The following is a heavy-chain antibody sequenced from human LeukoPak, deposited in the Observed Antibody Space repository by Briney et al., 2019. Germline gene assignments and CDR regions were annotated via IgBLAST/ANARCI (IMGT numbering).Heavy chain of an antibody. J-gene: IGHJ4*02. CDR3: ARVFVGQLAVLAIDY. V-gene: IGHV4-39*07. Sequence: PSETLSLTYTVSGGSISSSSYCWGGIRQPPGKGLEWIGSIYYSGSTYYNRSLKSRVTISVDTSKNQFSLKLSSVTAADTPVYYCARVFVGQLAVLAIDYWGQGTLVPVSS. CDR2: IYYSGST. CDR1: GGSISSSSYC. D-gene: IGHD6-6*01.